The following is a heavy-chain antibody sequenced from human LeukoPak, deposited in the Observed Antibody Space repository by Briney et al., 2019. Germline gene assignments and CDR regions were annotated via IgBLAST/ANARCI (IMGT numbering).Heavy chain of an antibody. J-gene: IGHJ6*02. CDR3: ARDYGQISWSYYYYGMDV. CDR1: GFTFSSYA. V-gene: IGHV3-7*01. D-gene: IGHD6-13*01. CDR2: IKQDGSEK. Sequence: PGGSLRLSCAASGFTFSSYAMSWVRQAPGKGLEWVANIKQDGSEKYYVDSVKGRFTISRDNAKNSLYLQMNSLRAEDTAVYYCARDYGQISWSYYYYGMDVWGQGTTVTVSS.